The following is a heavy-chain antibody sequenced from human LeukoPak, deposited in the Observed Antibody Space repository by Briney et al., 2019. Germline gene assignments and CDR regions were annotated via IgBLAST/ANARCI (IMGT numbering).Heavy chain of an antibody. V-gene: IGHV3-64*01. Sequence: GGSLRLSCAASRFTFSSYAMHWVRQGPGKGLEYFSAISSNGGSTYYANSVKGRFTISRDNSKNTLYLQMGSLRAEDMAVYYCARGVLARGSSGWYFDYWGQGTLVTVSS. CDR3: ARGVLARGSSGWYFDY. CDR2: ISSNGGST. J-gene: IGHJ4*02. CDR1: RFTFSSYA. D-gene: IGHD6-19*01.